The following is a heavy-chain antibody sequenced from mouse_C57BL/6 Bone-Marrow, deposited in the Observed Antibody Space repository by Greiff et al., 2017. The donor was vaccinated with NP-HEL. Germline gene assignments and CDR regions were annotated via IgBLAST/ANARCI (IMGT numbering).Heavy chain of an antibody. V-gene: IGHV1-55*01. CDR3: ARSGDCDGYAMDY. D-gene: IGHD2-4*01. Sequence: QVQLQQPGAELVKPGASVKLSCTASGYTFTSSWITWVQQTPGQGLEWIGDIYPGSGSTNYTEKFKSKATLTVDTSSSTAYMQLTSLTSDDAAVYYCARSGDCDGYAMDYWGQGASVTVSS. J-gene: IGHJ4*01. CDR1: GYTFTSSW. CDR2: IYPGSGST.